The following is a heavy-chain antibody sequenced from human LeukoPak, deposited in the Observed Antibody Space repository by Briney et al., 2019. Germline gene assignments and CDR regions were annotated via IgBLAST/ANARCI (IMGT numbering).Heavy chain of an antibody. CDR3: AKGTYRGDYLNDY. D-gene: IGHD3-10*01. CDR1: GFTFDNYR. V-gene: IGHV3-23*01. Sequence: GGSLRLSCAASGFTFDNYRMSWVRQAPGKGLEWVSTVNADGGNTYYADSVKGRFTISRDNSKNTLYLQMNSLRAEDTAVYYCAKGTYRGDYLNDYWGQGTLVTVSS. J-gene: IGHJ4*02. CDR2: VNADGGNT.